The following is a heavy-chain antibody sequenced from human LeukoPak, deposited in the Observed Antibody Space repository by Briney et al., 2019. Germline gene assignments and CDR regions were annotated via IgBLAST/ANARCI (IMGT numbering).Heavy chain of an antibody. Sequence: GGSLRLSCAASRFTFSSYEMNWVRQAPGKGLEWVSYISSSGSTIYYADSVKGRFTISRDNAKNSLYLQMNSLRAEDTAVYYCARVKQQLVAPDYWGQGTLVTVSS. J-gene: IGHJ4*02. CDR2: ISSSGSTI. CDR3: ARVKQQLVAPDY. D-gene: IGHD6-13*01. CDR1: RFTFSSYE. V-gene: IGHV3-48*03.